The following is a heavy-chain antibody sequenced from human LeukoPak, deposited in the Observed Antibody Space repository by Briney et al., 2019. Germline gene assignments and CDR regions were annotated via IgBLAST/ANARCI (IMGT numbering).Heavy chain of an antibody. V-gene: IGHV4-39*07. CDR1: GGSISLSYYY. Sequence: PSETQSLTCSVSGGSISLSYYYWGWIRQPPGKALEWIGSVYYSGTTSYNPSLKSRVTISVDMSKNHFSLRLSSVTAADTAMYYCARGTLYSGWSYYFDYWGQGSQVTVSS. CDR2: VYYSGTT. J-gene: IGHJ4*02. D-gene: IGHD6-19*01. CDR3: ARGTLYSGWSYYFDY.